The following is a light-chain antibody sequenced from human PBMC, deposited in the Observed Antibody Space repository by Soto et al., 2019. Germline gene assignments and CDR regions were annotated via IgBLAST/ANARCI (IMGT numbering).Light chain of an antibody. CDR2: DVS. CDR1: SSDVGSYKD. CDR3: CSFAGL. V-gene: IGLV2-11*01. Sequence: QSALTQPRSVSGSPGQSVTISCTGTSSDVGSYKDVSWYQHHTGKAPKLMIYDVSERPSGVPDRFSGSKSGNTASLTISGLQAEDEANYYCCSFAGLFGGGTKLTVL. J-gene: IGLJ2*01.